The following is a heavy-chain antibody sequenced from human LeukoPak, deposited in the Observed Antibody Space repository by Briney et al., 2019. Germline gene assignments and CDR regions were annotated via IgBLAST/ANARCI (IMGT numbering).Heavy chain of an antibody. CDR1: GFTFSSYA. CDR2: IYSGGST. V-gene: IGHV3-66*01. J-gene: IGHJ4*02. Sequence: PAGSLRLSCAASGFTFSSYAMSWVRQAPGKGLEWVSVIYSGGSTYYADSVKGRFTISRDSSKNTLYLQMNSLRAEDTAVYYCARVPGSGYDFGAFDYWGQGTPVTVSS. CDR3: ARVPGSGYDFGAFDY. D-gene: IGHD5-12*01.